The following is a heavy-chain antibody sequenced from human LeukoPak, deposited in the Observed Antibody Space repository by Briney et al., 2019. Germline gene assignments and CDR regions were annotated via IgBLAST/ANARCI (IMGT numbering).Heavy chain of an antibody. CDR1: GGSFSGYY. Sequence: PSETLSLTCAVYGGSFSGYYWSWIRPPPGKGLEWVGEINHSGSTNYNPSLKSRVTISVDTSKNQFSLKLSSVTAADTAVYYCARVVVVVPAAIKGYAYYFDYWGQGTLVTVSS. D-gene: IGHD2-2*01. CDR3: ARVVVVVPAAIKGYAYYFDY. J-gene: IGHJ4*02. CDR2: INHSGST. V-gene: IGHV4-34*01.